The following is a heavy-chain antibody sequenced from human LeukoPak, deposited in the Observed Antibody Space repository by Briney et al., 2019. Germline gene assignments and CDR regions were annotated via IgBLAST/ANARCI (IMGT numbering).Heavy chain of an antibody. J-gene: IGHJ5*02. CDR2: IYSGGSI. Sequence: GGSLRLSCAASGFSVSGNYMSWVRQAPGKGLECVSVIYSGGSIYYADSVKGRFTISRDNSKNTLYLQMNSLRVEDSAVYYCARDLASLSGGDYGGSWGQGTLVTVSS. CDR1: GFSVSGNY. D-gene: IGHD2-21*02. CDR3: ARDLASLSGGDYGGS. V-gene: IGHV3-53*01.